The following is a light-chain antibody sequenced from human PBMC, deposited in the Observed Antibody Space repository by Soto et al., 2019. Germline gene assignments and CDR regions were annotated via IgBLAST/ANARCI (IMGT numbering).Light chain of an antibody. Sequence: EIVLTQSPGTLSLSPGERATLSCRASQSVSSSYLAWYQQKPGQAPRLLIYGASSRATGIPDRFSGSGSGTVFALNISRLEPEDFAVYYCQQYGSSPPRTFGHGTKVEIK. CDR2: GAS. J-gene: IGKJ1*01. CDR1: QSVSSSY. CDR3: QQYGSSPPRT. V-gene: IGKV3-20*01.